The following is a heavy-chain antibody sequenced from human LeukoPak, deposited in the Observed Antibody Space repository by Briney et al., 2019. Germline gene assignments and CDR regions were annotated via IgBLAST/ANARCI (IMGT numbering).Heavy chain of an antibody. Sequence: GGSLRLSCAASGFTFSSYAMHWVRQAPGKGLEWVSVIFTSGGTDYPDAVKGRFTISRDISKSTLYLQMNNLRAEDTAVYYCARGPSLRLAGNAFDYWGQGTPV. V-gene: IGHV3-53*01. D-gene: IGHD5-12*01. CDR2: IFTSGGT. J-gene: IGHJ4*02. CDR1: GFTFSSYA. CDR3: ARGPSLRLAGNAFDY.